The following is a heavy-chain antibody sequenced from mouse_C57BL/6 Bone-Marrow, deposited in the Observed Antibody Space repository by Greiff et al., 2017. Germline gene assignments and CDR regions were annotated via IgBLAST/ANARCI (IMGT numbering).Heavy chain of an antibody. D-gene: IGHD1-1*01. CDR3: ARFLITHY. V-gene: IGHV1-75*01. Sequence: VQLQESGPELVKPGASVKISCKASGYTFTDYYINWVKQRPGQGLEWIGWIFPGSGSTYYNEKFKGKAKLTVDKSSITAYMLLSSLTSEDSAVYFCARFLITHYWGQGTSVTVSS. CDR1: GYTFTDYY. CDR2: IFPGSGST. J-gene: IGHJ4*01.